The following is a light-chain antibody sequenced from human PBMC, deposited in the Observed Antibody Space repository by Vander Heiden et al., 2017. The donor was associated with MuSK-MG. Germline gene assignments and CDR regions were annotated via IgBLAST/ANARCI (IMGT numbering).Light chain of an antibody. CDR2: DAS. CDR1: QSVSGS. V-gene: IGKV3-15*01. Sequence: EIVMTQSPATLSVSPGERATLSCRASQSVSGSLAWYQQKPGKAPRLLIYDASTRATGIPARFSGSGSGTEFTLTISSLQSEDFAVYYCQQYKNWPPLTFGQGTKVEIK. J-gene: IGKJ1*01. CDR3: QQYKNWPPLT.